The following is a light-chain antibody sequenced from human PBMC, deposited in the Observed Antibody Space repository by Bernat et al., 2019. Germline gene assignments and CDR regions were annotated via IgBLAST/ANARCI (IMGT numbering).Light chain of an antibody. CDR1: SSNIGSNT. CDR3: EGWDDSMNGWG. V-gene: IGLV1-44*01. CDR2: SNN. Sequence: QSVLTQPPSASGTPGQRVTISCSGSSSNIGSNTVNWYQQLPGTAPKLLIYSNNQRPSGVPDRFSGSKSGTSASLAISGIQSEDEADYYCEGWDDSMNGWGFGGGTKLTVL. J-gene: IGLJ3*02.